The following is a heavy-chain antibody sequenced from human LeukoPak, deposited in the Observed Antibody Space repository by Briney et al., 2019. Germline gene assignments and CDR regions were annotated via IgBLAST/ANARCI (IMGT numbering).Heavy chain of an antibody. Sequence: PSETLSLTCSVSGGFTNDYYWTWIRQSAGKGLEWVGRIQTTGRAHYKPSLKSRVTMSVDTSKKQFSLKLTSVTAADTAVYYCARGVQVREGSTFVYQYYYMDVWGRGTTVTASS. CDR2: IQTTGRA. D-gene: IGHD6-13*01. V-gene: IGHV4-4*07. CDR3: ARGVQVREGSTFVYQYYYMDV. J-gene: IGHJ6*03. CDR1: GGFTNDYY.